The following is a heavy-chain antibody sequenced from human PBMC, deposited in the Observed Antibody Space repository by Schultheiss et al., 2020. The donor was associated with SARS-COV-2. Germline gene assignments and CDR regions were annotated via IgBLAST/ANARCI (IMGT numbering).Heavy chain of an antibody. CDR3: ARGGHYYGSGSYYNPYYYGMDV. V-gene: IGHV4-38-2*01. CDR2: IYTSGST. J-gene: IGHJ6*02. CDR1: GYSISSGYY. D-gene: IGHD3-10*01. Sequence: SQTLSLTCAVSGYSISSGYYWGWIRQPPGKGLEWIGRIYTSGSTNYNPSLKSRVTMSVDTSKNQFSLKLSSVTAADTAVYYCARGGHYYGSGSYYNPYYYGMDVWGQGTTVTVSS.